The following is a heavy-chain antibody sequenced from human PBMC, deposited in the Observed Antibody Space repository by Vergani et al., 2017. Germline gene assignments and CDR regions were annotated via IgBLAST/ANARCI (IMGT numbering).Heavy chain of an antibody. J-gene: IGHJ4*02. Sequence: QVHLQQWGTGLLKPSETLSLTCEVQGESFSGHYWSWFRQPPGKGLEWTGEINDNGYTNYNPLFESRVIVSADTSKNQFSLKLMSVTAADTAMYFCAVRPRVNMVRGEILTKRTFDYWSPGTLVTVSS. V-gene: IGHV4-34*01. CDR2: INDNGYT. CDR1: GESFSGHY. D-gene: IGHD3-10*01. CDR3: AVRPRVNMVRGEILTKRTFDY.